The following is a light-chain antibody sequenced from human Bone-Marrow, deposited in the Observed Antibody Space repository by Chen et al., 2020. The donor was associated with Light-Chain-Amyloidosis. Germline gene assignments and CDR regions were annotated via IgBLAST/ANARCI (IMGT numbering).Light chain of an antibody. CDR2: RDT. CDR3: QSADSSGTYEVI. Sequence: SYELTQPPSVSVSPGQTARITCSGDDLPTKYAYWYQQKPGQAPVLVIYRDTERPSGISERFSCSSSGTTATLTIGGVQAEDEADYHCQSADSSGTYEVIFGGGTKLTVL. J-gene: IGLJ2*01. CDR1: DLPTKY. V-gene: IGLV3-25*03.